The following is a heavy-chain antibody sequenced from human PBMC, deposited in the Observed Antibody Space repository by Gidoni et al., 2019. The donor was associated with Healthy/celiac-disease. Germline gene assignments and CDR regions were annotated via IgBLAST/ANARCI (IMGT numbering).Heavy chain of an antibody. D-gene: IGHD4-17*01. J-gene: IGHJ3*02. V-gene: IGHV4-39*01. CDR1: GGSISSSSYY. CDR2: IYYRGST. Sequence: QLQLQESGPGLVKPSETLSLTCTVPGGSISSSSYYWGWIRQPPGKGLGWIGSIYYRGSTYYIPSLKSRVTISVDTSKNQFSLKLSSVTAADTAVYYCARHIVDYGGKGGAFDIWGQGTMVTVSS. CDR3: ARHIVDYGGKGGAFDI.